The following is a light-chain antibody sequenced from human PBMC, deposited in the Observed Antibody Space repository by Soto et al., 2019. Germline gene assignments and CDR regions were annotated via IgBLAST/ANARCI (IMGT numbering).Light chain of an antibody. CDR2: GNS. J-gene: IGLJ2*01. V-gene: IGLV1-40*01. CDR1: SSNIVADDD. CDR3: HSYDSSLPVV. Sequence: QSVLTQPPSVSGTQGQTVTISCTGSSSNIVADDDVPWYQQLPGAAPKLIIYGNSNRPPGVPDRFSGSKSGTSASLAITGLQAEDEADYYCHSYDSSLPVVFGGGTKRTVL.